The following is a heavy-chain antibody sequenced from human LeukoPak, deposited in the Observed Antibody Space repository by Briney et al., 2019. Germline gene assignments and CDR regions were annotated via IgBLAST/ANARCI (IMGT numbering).Heavy chain of an antibody. Sequence: GGSLRLSCAASGFTVSSNYMSWVRQAPGKGLEWVSDVYSGGSTYYADSVKGRFTISRDNSKNTLYLQMNSLRAEDTAVYYCASVYSSSHDAFDIWGQGTMVTVSS. CDR3: ASVYSSSHDAFDI. CDR2: VYSGGST. J-gene: IGHJ3*02. D-gene: IGHD6-13*01. CDR1: GFTVSSNY. V-gene: IGHV3-53*01.